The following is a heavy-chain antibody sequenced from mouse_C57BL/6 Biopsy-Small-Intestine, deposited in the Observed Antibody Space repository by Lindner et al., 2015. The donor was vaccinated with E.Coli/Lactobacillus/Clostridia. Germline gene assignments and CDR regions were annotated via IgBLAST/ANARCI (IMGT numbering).Heavy chain of an antibody. CDR2: VYPRDGHT. D-gene: IGHD4-1*01. CDR3: ARSELTGVDY. Sequence: VQLQESGPELVKPGASVKISCKASGYTFTDYYIYWVKQRPGQGLEWIGWVYPRDGHTKYNENFKGKATLTVDKSSSTAHMELRSLTSEDSAVYYCARSELTGVDYWGQGTTLTVSS. J-gene: IGHJ2*01. V-gene: IGHV1-84*01. CDR1: GYTFTDYY.